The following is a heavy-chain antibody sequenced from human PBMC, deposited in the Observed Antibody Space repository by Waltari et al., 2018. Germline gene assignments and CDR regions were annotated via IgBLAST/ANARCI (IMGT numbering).Heavy chain of an antibody. CDR2: VDPADSET. CDR3: ATVLTTVPTYWFDP. CDR1: GSTFPDSY. D-gene: IGHD4-4*01. Sequence: EVQLVQSGAEVQKPGATVKISCKASGSTFPDSYIHWVQQAPGKGLEWMGRVDPADSETIYAEKFQGRVTITADTSTDTAYMELSSLRSEDTAVYYCATVLTTVPTYWFDPWGQGTLVTVSS. J-gene: IGHJ5*02. V-gene: IGHV1-69-2*01.